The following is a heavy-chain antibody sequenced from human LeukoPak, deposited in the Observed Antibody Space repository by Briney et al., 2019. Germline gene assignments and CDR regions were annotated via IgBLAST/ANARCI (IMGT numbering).Heavy chain of an antibody. CDR2: TRYDGSNK. Sequence: GGSLRLSCAASGFTFSSYGMYWVRQAPGKGLEWVAFTRYDGSNKYYADSVKGRFTISRDNSKNTLYLQMNSLRAEDTAVYYCAKGGYSSSWYVYYFDYWGQGTLVTVSS. J-gene: IGHJ4*02. CDR3: AKGGYSSSWYVYYFDY. CDR1: GFTFSSYG. V-gene: IGHV3-30*02. D-gene: IGHD6-13*01.